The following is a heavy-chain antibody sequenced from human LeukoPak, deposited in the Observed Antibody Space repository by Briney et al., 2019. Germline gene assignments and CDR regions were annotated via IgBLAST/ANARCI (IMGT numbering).Heavy chain of an antibody. V-gene: IGHV3-23*01. CDR2: ISVSGDST. J-gene: IGHJ4*02. D-gene: IGHD6-19*01. CDR3: ARDLAVAGFAY. Sequence: PGGSLRLSCAASGFTFSSYAMNWVRQAPGKGLEWVSGISVSGDSTYYADSVEGRFTISRDNSQNTLYLQMSSLRVEDMAIYYCARDLAVAGFAYWGQGALVTVSS. CDR1: GFTFSSYA.